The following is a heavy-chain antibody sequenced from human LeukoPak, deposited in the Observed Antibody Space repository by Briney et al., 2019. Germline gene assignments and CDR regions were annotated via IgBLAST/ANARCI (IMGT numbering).Heavy chain of an antibody. CDR1: GYTFTSYG. J-gene: IGHJ6*02. CDR2: ISAYNGNT. CDR3: ARDPLVVVAATYYYYYYGMDV. V-gene: IGHV1-18*01. Sequence: ASVKVSCKASGYTFTSYGISWVRQAPGQGLEWMGWISAYNGNTNYAQKLQGRVTMTTDTSTSTAYMELRSLRSDDTAVYYCARDPLVVVAATYYYYYYGMDVWGQGTTVTVSS. D-gene: IGHD2-15*01.